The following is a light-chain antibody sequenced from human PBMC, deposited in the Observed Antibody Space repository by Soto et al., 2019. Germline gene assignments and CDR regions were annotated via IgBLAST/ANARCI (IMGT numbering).Light chain of an antibody. V-gene: IGLV2-14*01. CDR2: EVS. J-gene: IGLJ1*01. CDR1: SSDVGGYNY. Sequence: QSALTQPASVSGSPGQAITISCTGTSSDVGGYNYVSWYQQHPVKAPKLMIYEVSNRPSGVSNRFSGSKSGNTASLTISGLQAEEEADYYCSSYTSSSTAHFGTGTKVTV. CDR3: SSYTSSSTAH.